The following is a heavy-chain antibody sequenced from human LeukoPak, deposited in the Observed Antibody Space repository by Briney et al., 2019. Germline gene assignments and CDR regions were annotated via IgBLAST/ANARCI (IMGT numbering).Heavy chain of an antibody. Sequence: GESLKISCKGSGYTFTSYWIAWVRQLPGKGLEWMGIIYPGDSDTGYSPPFQGQVTISADKSISTAYLQWSSLKASDTAMYYCAGQDIVVVTTATRAFDIWGQGTMVTVSS. CDR2: IYPGDSDT. CDR1: GYTFTSYW. J-gene: IGHJ3*02. V-gene: IGHV5-51*01. CDR3: AGQDIVVVTTATRAFDI. D-gene: IGHD2-15*01.